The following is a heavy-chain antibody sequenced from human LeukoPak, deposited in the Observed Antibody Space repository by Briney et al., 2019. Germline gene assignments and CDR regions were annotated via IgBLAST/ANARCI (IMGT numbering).Heavy chain of an antibody. CDR3: ARGPLGYCSSSSCHGPDY. Sequence: SDTLALPCAVNGDSFSGFYWSWIRQPPGEGLEWIGEINHSGSTNYNPSLKSRVTISADTSKNQFSLRLSSVTAADTAVYYCARGPLGYCSSSSCHGPDYWGQGTLVTVSS. D-gene: IGHD2-2*01. CDR1: GDSFSGFY. CDR2: INHSGST. J-gene: IGHJ4*02. V-gene: IGHV4-34*01.